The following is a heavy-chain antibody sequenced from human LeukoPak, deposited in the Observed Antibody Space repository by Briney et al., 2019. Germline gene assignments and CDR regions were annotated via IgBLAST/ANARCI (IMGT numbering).Heavy chain of an antibody. CDR3: ARGVHPDYYDSSGYYYDFDY. D-gene: IGHD3-22*01. CDR2: IIPILGIA. CDR1: GYTFTSYG. Sequence: ASVKVSCKASGYTFTSYGISWVRQAPGQGLEWMGRIIPILGIANYAQKFQGRVTITADKSTSTAYMELSSLRSEDTAVYYCARGVHPDYYDSSGYYYDFDYWGQGTLVTVSS. V-gene: IGHV1-69*04. J-gene: IGHJ4*02.